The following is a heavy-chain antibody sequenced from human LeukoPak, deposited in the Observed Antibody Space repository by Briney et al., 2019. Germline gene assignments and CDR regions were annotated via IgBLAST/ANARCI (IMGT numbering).Heavy chain of an antibody. CDR1: GGSISSSSYY. V-gene: IGHV4-39*07. D-gene: IGHD6-19*01. CDR2: IYYSGST. J-gene: IGHJ4*02. Sequence: PSETLSLTCTVSGGSISSSSYYWGWIRQPPGKGLEWIGSIYYSGSTYYNPSLKSRVTISVDTSENQFSLKLSSVTAADTAVYYCASTPQTGYSSGWYDYWGQGTLVTVSS. CDR3: ASTPQTGYSSGWYDY.